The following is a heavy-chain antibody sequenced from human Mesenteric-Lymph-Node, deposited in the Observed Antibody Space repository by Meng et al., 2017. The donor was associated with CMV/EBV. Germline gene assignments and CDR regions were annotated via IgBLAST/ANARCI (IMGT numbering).Heavy chain of an antibody. J-gene: IGHJ4*02. D-gene: IGHD3-3*01. Sequence: GESLKISCAASGFTVSSRYMSWVRQAPGKGLEWVAFIRYDGSYKNYADSVKGRFTFSRDNSKNTVYLQMNSLRAEDTAVYYCARDGGIDLWSGFDFWGQGTLVTVSS. CDR1: GFTVSSRY. CDR2: IRYDGSYK. CDR3: ARDGGIDLWSGFDF. V-gene: IGHV3-30*02.